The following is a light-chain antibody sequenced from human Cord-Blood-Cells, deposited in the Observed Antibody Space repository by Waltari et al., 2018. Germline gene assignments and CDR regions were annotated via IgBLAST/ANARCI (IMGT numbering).Light chain of an antibody. V-gene: IGKV1-39*01. CDR1: QSISSY. CDR3: QQSYSTPWT. J-gene: IGKJ1*01. Sequence: DIQMTQSPSSLSASVGDRVTITCRASQSISSYLNSYQQKPGKAPKPLIYAASSLQSGVPSRFSGSGSGTDFTLTISSLQPEDFATYYCQQSYSTPWTFGQGTKVEIK. CDR2: AAS.